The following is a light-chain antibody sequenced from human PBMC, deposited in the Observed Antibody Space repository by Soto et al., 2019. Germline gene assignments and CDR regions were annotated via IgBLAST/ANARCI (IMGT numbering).Light chain of an antibody. CDR3: QQYNNWPPLT. CDR2: GAS. Sequence: IVMTQSPATLSVSPGERATLSCRASQRVTSNLPWYQQKPGQAPRLLIYGASTRATGIPARFSGSGSGTEFTLTISSLQSEDVAVYYCQQYNNWPPLTVGGGTQVEIK. V-gene: IGKV3-15*01. J-gene: IGKJ4*02. CDR1: QRVTSN.